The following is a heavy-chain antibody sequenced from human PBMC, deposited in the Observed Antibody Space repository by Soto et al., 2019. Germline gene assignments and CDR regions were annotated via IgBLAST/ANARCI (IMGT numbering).Heavy chain of an antibody. J-gene: IGHJ4*02. CDR3: ARLNVPMTYGGAVLGS. CDR2: IIPLLGTP. CDR1: GGNFNTYG. Sequence: QVQLVQSGAETMKSGSSVKVSCKVSGGNFNTYGIGWGRQAPGQGLEWMGEIIPLLGTPNYAQKFQDRLTISADESTTTAYMELSSLRSEDSAVYFCARLNVPMTYGGAVLGSRGQGTQVTVSS. V-gene: IGHV1-69*01. D-gene: IGHD3-16*01.